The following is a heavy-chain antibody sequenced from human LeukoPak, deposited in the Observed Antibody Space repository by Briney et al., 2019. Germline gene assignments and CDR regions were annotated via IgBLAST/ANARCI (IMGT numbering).Heavy chain of an antibody. J-gene: IGHJ1*01. CDR1: GYTFTSYG. V-gene: IGHV1-18*01. D-gene: IGHD3-3*01. CDR3: ARGRSYDFWSGFPEYFQH. CDR2: ISAYNGNT. Sequence: APVKVSCKASGYTFTSYGISWVRQAPGQGLEWMGWISAYNGNTNYAQKLQGRVTMTTDTSTSTAYMELRSLRSDDTAVYYCARGRSYDFWSGFPEYFQHWGQGTLVTVSS.